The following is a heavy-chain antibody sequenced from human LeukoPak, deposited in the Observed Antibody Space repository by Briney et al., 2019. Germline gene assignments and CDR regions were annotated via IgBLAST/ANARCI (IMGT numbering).Heavy chain of an antibody. CDR3: AKRGPIYSASPGNYFDY. Sequence: GKSLRLSCAASGFTFNNYGMTWVRQAPGKGLEWVSSISGNDDGTYYADSVKGRFTISRDNSKNTLYLQVDSLRAEDTAIYYCAKRGPIYSASPGNYFDYWGQGTLVTVSS. J-gene: IGHJ4*02. CDR1: GFTFNNYG. CDR2: ISGNDDGT. D-gene: IGHD3-10*01. V-gene: IGHV3-23*01.